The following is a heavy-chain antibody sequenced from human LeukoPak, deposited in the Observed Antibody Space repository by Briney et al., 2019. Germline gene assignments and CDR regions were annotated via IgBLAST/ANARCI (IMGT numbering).Heavy chain of an antibody. CDR2: IYYSGST. D-gene: IGHD1-26*01. CDR1: GGSINNYY. V-gene: IGHV4-59*01. J-gene: IGHJ4*02. Sequence: SETLSLTCTASGGSINNYYWGWIRQPPGRGLEWIGHIYYSGSTKKNSALESRISLSVDTSKNQFSLRISSVTAADTAVYYCARYSGNPAWYFDYWGQGTLVSVSS. CDR3: ARYSGNPAWYFDY.